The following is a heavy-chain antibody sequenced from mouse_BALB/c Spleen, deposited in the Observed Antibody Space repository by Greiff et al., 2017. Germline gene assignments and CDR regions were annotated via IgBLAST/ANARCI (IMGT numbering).Heavy chain of an antibody. Sequence: VQLQQSGAELVRPGVSVKISCKGSGYTFTDYAMHWVKQSHAKSLEWIGVISTYYGDASYNQKFKGKATMTVDKSSSTAYMELARLTSEDSAIYYCARYGNPSWFAYWGQGTLVTVSA. J-gene: IGHJ3*01. CDR1: GYTFTDYA. D-gene: IGHD2-1*01. CDR2: ISTYYGDA. CDR3: ARYGNPSWFAY. V-gene: IGHV1S137*01.